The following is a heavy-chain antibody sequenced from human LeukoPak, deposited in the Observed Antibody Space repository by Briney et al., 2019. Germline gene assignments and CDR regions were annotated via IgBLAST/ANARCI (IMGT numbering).Heavy chain of an antibody. Sequence: PGGSLRLSCAASGFTFSSYDMHWVRQAPGKGLKWVSAIGTAADTYYPDSVKARFTISRENAKNSFYLQMNSLTADDTAVYYCARGSGTGWYTKGYFDYWGQGTLVTVSS. CDR3: ARGSGTGWYTKGYFDY. CDR1: GFTFSSYD. D-gene: IGHD6-19*01. J-gene: IGHJ4*02. CDR2: IGTAADT. V-gene: IGHV3-13*01.